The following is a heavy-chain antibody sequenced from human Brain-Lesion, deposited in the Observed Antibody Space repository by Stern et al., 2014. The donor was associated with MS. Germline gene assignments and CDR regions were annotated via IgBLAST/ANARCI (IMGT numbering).Heavy chain of an antibody. CDR2: IYYSGTT. CDR3: ARHDGWLPHY. D-gene: IGHD5-12*01. Sequence: QVQLVESGPGLVKPSETLSLTYSVSGGSISRSTYYWGWIRQPPGKGLEWIGSIYYSGTTYYNPSLKSRVTIDTSTNQFSLRLTSVTAADTAVYYCARHDGWLPHYWSQGTLVTVSS. V-gene: IGHV4-39*01. J-gene: IGHJ4*02. CDR1: GGSISRSTYY.